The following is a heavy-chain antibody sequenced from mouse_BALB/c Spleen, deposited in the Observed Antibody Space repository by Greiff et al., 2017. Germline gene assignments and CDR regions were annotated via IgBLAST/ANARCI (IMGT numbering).Heavy chain of an antibody. J-gene: IGHJ3*01. Sequence: QVQLQQSGPGLVAPSQSLSITCTVSGFSLTSYGVHWVRQPPGKGLEWLGVIWAGGSTNYNSALMSRLSISKDNSKSQVFLKMNSLQTDDTAMYYCANYYDYPFAYWGQGTLVTVSA. CDR2: IWAGGST. V-gene: IGHV2-9*02. CDR3: ANYYDYPFAY. CDR1: GFSLTSYG. D-gene: IGHD2-4*01.